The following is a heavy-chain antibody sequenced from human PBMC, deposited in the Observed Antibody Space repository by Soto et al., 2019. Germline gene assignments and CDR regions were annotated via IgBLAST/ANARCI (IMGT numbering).Heavy chain of an antibody. D-gene: IGHD2-21*01. CDR3: ARAKAVVIAALDI. Sequence: GGSLRFSCKASGFMFNNSAMTWVRQAPGQGLQWVASVSDNGGSRGGTYYADSVKRRFTSSRDNSKNTLYLQLDSLTGADTAVYYCARAKAVVIAALDIWGQGTMVTVS. V-gene: IGHV3-23*01. CDR2: VSDNGGSRGGT. CDR1: GFMFNNSA. J-gene: IGHJ3*02.